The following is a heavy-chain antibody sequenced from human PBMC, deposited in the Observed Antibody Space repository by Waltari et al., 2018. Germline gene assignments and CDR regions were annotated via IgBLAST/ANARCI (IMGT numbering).Heavy chain of an antibody. CDR3: ARDHIIPYYYDSSGYYYGSFDI. V-gene: IGHV4-38-2*02. J-gene: IGHJ3*02. CDR2: IYHSGST. D-gene: IGHD3-22*01. CDR1: GYSISSGYY. Sequence: QVQLQESGPGLVKPSETLSLTCAVSGYSISSGYYWGWIRQPPGTGLEWIGSIYHSGSTYYNPSLKSRVTISVDTSKNQFSLKLSSVTAADTAVYYCARDHIIPYYYDSSGYYYGSFDIWGQGTMVTVSS.